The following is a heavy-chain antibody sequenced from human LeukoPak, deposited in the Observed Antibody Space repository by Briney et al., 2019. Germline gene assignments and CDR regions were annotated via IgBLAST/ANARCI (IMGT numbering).Heavy chain of an antibody. CDR1: GFTFSDYY. D-gene: IGHD6-6*01. Sequence: GGSLRLSCAVSGFTFSDYYMSWIRQAPGKGLEWVGRIKSKTDGGTTDYAAPVKGRFTISRDDSKNTLYLQMNSLRAEDTAVYYCAKEGLNIATRDFFDSWGQGTLVTVSS. CDR3: AKEGLNIATRDFFDS. J-gene: IGHJ4*02. V-gene: IGHV3-15*01. CDR2: IKSKTDGGTT.